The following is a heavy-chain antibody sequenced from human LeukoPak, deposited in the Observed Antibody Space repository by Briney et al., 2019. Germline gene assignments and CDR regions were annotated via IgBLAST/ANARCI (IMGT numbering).Heavy chain of an antibody. D-gene: IGHD2-2*01. CDR3: AREIASTRRHFDY. CDR2: IYTSDSS. J-gene: IGHJ4*02. CDR1: GDSISRYY. Sequence: SETLSLTCTVSGDSISRYYWSWLRQPAGKGLEWIGRIYTSDSSNYNPSLKNRITMSVDTSKNHFSLKLSSVTAADTAVYYCAREIASTRRHFDYWGQGTLVTVSS. V-gene: IGHV4-4*07.